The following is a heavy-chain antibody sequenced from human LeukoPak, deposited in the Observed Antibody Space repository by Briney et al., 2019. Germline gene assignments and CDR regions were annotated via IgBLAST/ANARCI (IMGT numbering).Heavy chain of an antibody. CDR1: GGSISSSSYY. CDR2: IYYSGST. V-gene: IGHV4-39*01. Sequence: SETLSLTCTVSGGSISSSSYYWGWIRQPPGKGLEWIGSIYYSGSTYYNPSLKSRVIISVDTSKNQFSLKLSSVTAADTAVYYCARHPRWGRFDYWGQGTLVTVSS. J-gene: IGHJ4*02. CDR3: ARHPRWGRFDY. D-gene: IGHD7-27*01.